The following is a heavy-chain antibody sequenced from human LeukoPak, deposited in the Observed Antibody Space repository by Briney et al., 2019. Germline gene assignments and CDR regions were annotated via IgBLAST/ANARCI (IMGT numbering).Heavy chain of an antibody. CDR2: ISSSSSYI. V-gene: IGHV3-21*01. Sequence: PGGSLRLSCAASGFTFSSYSMNWVRQAPGKGLEWVSSISSSSSYIYYADSVKGRFTISRDSSKNTLLLQMNSLRVDDTAVYFCARASQWLAFDSWGQGILVTVSS. CDR1: GFTFSSYS. D-gene: IGHD6-19*01. J-gene: IGHJ4*02. CDR3: ARASQWLAFDS.